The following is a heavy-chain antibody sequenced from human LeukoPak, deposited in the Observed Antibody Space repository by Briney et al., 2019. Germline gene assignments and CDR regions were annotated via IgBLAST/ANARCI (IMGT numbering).Heavy chain of an antibody. D-gene: IGHD3-16*02. V-gene: IGHV1-69*10. CDR2: IIPNLGTA. J-gene: IGHJ4*02. Sequence: SVKVSCKASGGTFSSYAISWVRQAPGQGLEWMGGIIPNLGTANYAQKFQGRVTITADKSTSTAYMELSSLRSEDTAVYYCAFDVWGSYRYARLGYWGQGTLVTVSS. CDR3: AFDVWGSYRYARLGY. CDR1: GGTFSSYA.